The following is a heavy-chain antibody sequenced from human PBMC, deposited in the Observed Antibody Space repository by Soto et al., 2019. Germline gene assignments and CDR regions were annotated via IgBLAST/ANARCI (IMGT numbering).Heavy chain of an antibody. CDR2: IYYSGST. CDR1: GGSISSYY. D-gene: IGHD2-15*01. V-gene: IGHV4-59*01. CDR3: ARVVAVSPRYYYCYYMDV. Sequence: SETLSLTCTVSGGSISSYYWSWIRQPPGKGLEWIGYIYYSGSTNYNPSLKSRVTISVDTSKNQFSLKLSSVTAADTAVYYCARVVAVSPRYYYCYYMDVWGKGTTVTVSS. J-gene: IGHJ6*03.